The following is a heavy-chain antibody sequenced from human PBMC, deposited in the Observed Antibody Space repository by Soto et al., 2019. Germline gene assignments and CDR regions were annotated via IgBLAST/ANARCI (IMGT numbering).Heavy chain of an antibody. J-gene: IGHJ1*01. CDR1: GVSFSGYY. Sequence: ETLSLTCSVYGVSFSGYYWSGIRQPPGKGLEWIGEINHSGSTNYNPSLKSRVTISVDTSKNQFSLKLSSVTAADTAVYYCASPPFYSSSWYGDFQHWGQGTLVTVYS. CDR2: INHSGST. V-gene: IGHV4-34*01. D-gene: IGHD6-13*01. CDR3: ASPPFYSSSWYGDFQH.